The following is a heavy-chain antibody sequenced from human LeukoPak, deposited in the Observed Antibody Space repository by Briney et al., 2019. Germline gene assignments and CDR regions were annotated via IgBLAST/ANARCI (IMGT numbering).Heavy chain of an antibody. CDR2: INPSGGST. D-gene: IGHD3-22*01. Sequence: ASVKVSCKASGYTFTSYYMHWVRQAPGQGLEWMGIINPSGGSTSYAQKFQGRVTMTRDTSTSTVYMELSSLRSEDTAVYYCARSVGTYYYDSSGYYDYWGRGTLVTVSS. V-gene: IGHV1-46*01. J-gene: IGHJ4*02. CDR3: ARSVGTYYYDSSGYYDY. CDR1: GYTFTSYY.